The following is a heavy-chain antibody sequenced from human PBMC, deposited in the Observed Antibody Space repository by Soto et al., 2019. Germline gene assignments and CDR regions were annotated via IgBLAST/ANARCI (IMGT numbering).Heavy chain of an antibody. V-gene: IGHV1-18*01. J-gene: IGHJ3*02. CDR1: GYTFTSYG. Sequence: ASVKVSCKASGYTFTSYGISWVRQAPGQGLEWMGWISAYNGNTNYAQKLQGRVTMTTDTSTSTAYMELRSLRSDDTAVYYCARDHASRGWHDAFDIWGQGTMVTVSS. CDR3: ARDHASRGWHDAFDI. D-gene: IGHD6-19*01. CDR2: ISAYNGNT.